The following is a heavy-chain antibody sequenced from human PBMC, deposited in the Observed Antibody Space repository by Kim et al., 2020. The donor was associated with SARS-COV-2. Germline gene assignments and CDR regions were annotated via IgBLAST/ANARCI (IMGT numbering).Heavy chain of an antibody. Sequence: SETLSLTCAVSGGSISSGGYSWSWIRQPPGKGLEWIGYIYHSGSTYYNPSLKSRVTISVDRSKNQFSLKLSSVTAADTAVYYCARTTLEQQLVLGPFDPWGQGTLVTVSS. J-gene: IGHJ5*02. CDR3: ARTTLEQQLVLGPFDP. CDR1: GGSISSGGYS. V-gene: IGHV4-30-2*01. CDR2: IYHSGST. D-gene: IGHD6-13*01.